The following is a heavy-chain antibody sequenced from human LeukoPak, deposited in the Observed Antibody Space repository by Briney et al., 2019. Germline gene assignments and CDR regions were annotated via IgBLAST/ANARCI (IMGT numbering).Heavy chain of an antibody. CDR3: ARDLYRRQQLGLIDC. D-gene: IGHD6-13*01. Sequence: GGSLRLSCAASGFXFRSYRINWVRQAPGKGLEWVSSISTSSTYIYYADSVKGRFTISRDNAKNSLYLQMNSLRAEDTAVYYCARDLYRRQQLGLIDCWGQGTLVTVSS. CDR1: GFXFRSYR. V-gene: IGHV3-21*01. J-gene: IGHJ4*02. CDR2: ISTSSTYI.